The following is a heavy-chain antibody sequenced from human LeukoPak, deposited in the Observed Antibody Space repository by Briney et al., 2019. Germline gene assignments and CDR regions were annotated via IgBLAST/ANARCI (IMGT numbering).Heavy chain of an antibody. J-gene: IGHJ4*02. D-gene: IGHD2-8*01. CDR3: AKDPHIVLTYYFDY. Sequence: PGGSLRLSCAASGFTFSSYAMSWVRQAPGKGLEWVSAISGSGGSTYYADSVKGRFTISRGNSKNTLYLQMNSLRAEDTAVYYCAKDPHIVLTYYFDYWGQGTLVTVSS. CDR1: GFTFSSYA. V-gene: IGHV3-23*01. CDR2: ISGSGGST.